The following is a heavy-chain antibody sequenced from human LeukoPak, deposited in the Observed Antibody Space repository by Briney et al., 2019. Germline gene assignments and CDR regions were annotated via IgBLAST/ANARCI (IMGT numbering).Heavy chain of an antibody. CDR3: WRPNVLSSVDF. CDR1: GYTVGSNY. J-gene: IGHJ4*02. V-gene: IGHV3-53*01. CDR2: IFGGGDT. Sequence: GGSLRLSCAGSGYTVGSNYMTWVRQAPGKGLEWVSLIFGGGDTRYADSVKGRFTISKDNSKNTVYLQMNSLRADDTAVYFCWRPNVLSSVDFWGQGALVTVAS. D-gene: IGHD5/OR15-5a*01.